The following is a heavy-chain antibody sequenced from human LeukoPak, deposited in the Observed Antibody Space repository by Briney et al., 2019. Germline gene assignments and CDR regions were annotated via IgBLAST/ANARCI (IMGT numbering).Heavy chain of an antibody. CDR1: GFTFSSYG. J-gene: IGHJ4*02. CDR3: ARGGSSWELCDY. V-gene: IGHV3-30*02. CDR2: IRYDGSNK. Sequence: GGSLRLSCAASGFTFSSYGMHWVRQAPGKGLEWVAFIRYDGSNKYYADSVKGRFTISRDNSKNTLYLQMNSLRAEDTAVYYCARGGSSWELCDYWGQGTLVTVSS. D-gene: IGHD6-13*01.